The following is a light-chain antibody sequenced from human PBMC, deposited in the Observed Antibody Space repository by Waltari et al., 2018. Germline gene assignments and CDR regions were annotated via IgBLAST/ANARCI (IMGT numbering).Light chain of an antibody. CDR2: SNN. Sequence: QSVLTQPPSASGTPGQRVTISCSGSSSNIGSNTVNWYQQLPGTAPKLLIYSNNQGPAGVPDRFSGSKSGTSASLAISGLQSEDEADYYCAAWDDSLSGFYVFGTGTKVTVL. V-gene: IGLV1-44*01. J-gene: IGLJ1*01. CDR3: AAWDDSLSGFYV. CDR1: SSNIGSNT.